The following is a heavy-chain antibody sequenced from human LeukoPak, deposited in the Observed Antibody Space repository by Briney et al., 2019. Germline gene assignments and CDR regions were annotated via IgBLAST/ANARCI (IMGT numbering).Heavy chain of an antibody. D-gene: IGHD5-12*01. J-gene: IGHJ5*02. CDR1: GGSISSYY. CDR3: ARVAESGYDYRGWFDP. V-gene: IGHV4-59*01. Sequence: SETLSLSCTVSGGSISSYYWSWIRQPPGKGLEGIGYIYYSGSTNYNPSLKSRVTISVDTSKNQFTLKLSSVTAADTAVYYCARVAESGYDYRGWFDPWGQGTLVTVSS. CDR2: IYYSGST.